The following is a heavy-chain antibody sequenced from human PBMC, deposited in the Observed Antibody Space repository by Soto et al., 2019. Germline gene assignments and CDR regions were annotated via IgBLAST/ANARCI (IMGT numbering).Heavy chain of an antibody. CDR1: GYTFTSYG. CDR2: ISAYNGNT. V-gene: IGHV1-18*01. CDR3: ARERIVVVPAVPHFDY. D-gene: IGHD2-2*01. Sequence: ASVKVSCKASGYTFTSYGISWVRQAPGQGLEWMGWISAYNGNTNYAQKLQGRVTMTTDTSTSTAYMELRSLRSDDTAVYYCARERIVVVPAVPHFDYWGQGTLVTVSS. J-gene: IGHJ4*02.